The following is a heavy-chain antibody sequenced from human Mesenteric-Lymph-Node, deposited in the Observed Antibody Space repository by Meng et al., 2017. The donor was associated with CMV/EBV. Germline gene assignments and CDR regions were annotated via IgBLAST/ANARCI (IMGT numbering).Heavy chain of an antibody. J-gene: IGHJ6*02. Sequence: SVKVSCKASGVTFNTYAFSWVRQAPGQGLEWMGGIHPMFGTRNYAQKFQGRVTITTDGSTNTGYMELSSLRSEDTAVYYCARGNSSPGDYYGMDVWGQGTTVTVSS. D-gene: IGHD6-13*01. V-gene: IGHV1-69*05. CDR2: IHPMFGTR. CDR3: ARGNSSPGDYYGMDV. CDR1: GVTFNTYA.